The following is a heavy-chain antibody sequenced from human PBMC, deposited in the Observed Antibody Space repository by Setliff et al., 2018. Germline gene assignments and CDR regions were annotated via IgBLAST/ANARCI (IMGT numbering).Heavy chain of an antibody. Sequence: GGSLRLSCAASGFSFSDYYMMWIRQAPGKGLEWVSYISNDAYTIHYADSMKGRLTISRDNSKNSVFLQMNSLRVEDTAVYYCAKRGPYCSGGTCHYYFDYWGQGTLVTVSS. CDR3: AKRGPYCSGGTCHYYFDY. D-gene: IGHD2-15*01. J-gene: IGHJ4*02. V-gene: IGHV3-11*01. CDR2: ISNDAYTI. CDR1: GFSFSDYY.